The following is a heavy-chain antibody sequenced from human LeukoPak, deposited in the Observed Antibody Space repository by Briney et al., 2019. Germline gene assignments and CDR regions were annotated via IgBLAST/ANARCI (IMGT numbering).Heavy chain of an antibody. CDR2: IWSDGNTK. CDR1: GFNLKVYA. D-gene: IGHD6-19*01. Sequence: PGGSLRLSCATSGFNLKVYAMHWVRQAPGKGLEGVAMIWSDGNTKFYEHSVRGRFSISRDDSKNTLYLQMNTLRAEDTALYYCVTDPPSSGWAFDYWGQGTLVTVSS. CDR3: VTDPPSSGWAFDY. V-gene: IGHV3-33*01. J-gene: IGHJ4*02.